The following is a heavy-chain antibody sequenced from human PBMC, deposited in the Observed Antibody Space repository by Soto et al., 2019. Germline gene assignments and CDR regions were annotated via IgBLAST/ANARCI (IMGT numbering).Heavy chain of an antibody. CDR1: GFTFSSYA. J-gene: IGHJ6*02. V-gene: IGHV3-23*01. Sequence: GSLRLSCAASGFTFSSYAMSWARQAPGKGLVWVSAISGSGGSTYYADSVKGRFTISRDNSKNTLYLQMNSLRAEDTAVYYCAKAPHPYGDRSYYYYVMAVWGQGTTVTVSS. D-gene: IGHD4-17*01. CDR3: AKAPHPYGDRSYYYYVMAV. CDR2: ISGSGGST.